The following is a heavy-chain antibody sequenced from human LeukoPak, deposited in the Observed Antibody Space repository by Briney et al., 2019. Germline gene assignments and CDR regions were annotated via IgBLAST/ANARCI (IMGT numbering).Heavy chain of an antibody. CDR1: GFTFSCYD. V-gene: IGHV3-30*02. Sequence: PGRSLRLSCAASGFTFSCYDMHWVRQAPGKGLEWVAFIRYDGSNKYYADSVKGRFTISRDNSKNTLYLQMNSLRAEDTAVYYCAKDEEWELLPNSVDYWGQGTLVTVSS. J-gene: IGHJ4*02. CDR3: AKDEEWELLPNSVDY. D-gene: IGHD1-26*01. CDR2: IRYDGSNK.